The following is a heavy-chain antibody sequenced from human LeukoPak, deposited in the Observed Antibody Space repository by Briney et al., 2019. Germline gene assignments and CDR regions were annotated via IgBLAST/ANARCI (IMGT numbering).Heavy chain of an antibody. J-gene: IGHJ4*02. D-gene: IGHD2-2*01. CDR1: GGSVSSGSYY. CDR2: IYYSGST. CDR3: GREGSTTPGVDY. V-gene: IGHV4-61*01. Sequence: PSETLSLTCTVSGGSVSSGSYYWSWIRQPPGKGLEWIGYIYYSGSTNYNPSLKSRVTISVDTSKNQFSLKLSSVTAADTAVYYCGREGSTTPGVDYWGREPLVTVSS.